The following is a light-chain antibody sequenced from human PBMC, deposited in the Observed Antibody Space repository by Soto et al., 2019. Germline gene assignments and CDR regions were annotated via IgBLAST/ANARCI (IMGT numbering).Light chain of an antibody. CDR1: SSNVGNNY. V-gene: IGLV1-51*01. CDR2: DNN. J-gene: IGLJ2*01. Sequence: QSALTQPPSVSAAPGQKVTISCSGSSSNVGNNYVSWYQQLPGTAPKLLIYDNNKRPSGIPDRFSGSKSATSATLDITALQTGDEADYYCGAWDSSLMGVVFGGGTQLNVL. CDR3: GAWDSSLMGVV.